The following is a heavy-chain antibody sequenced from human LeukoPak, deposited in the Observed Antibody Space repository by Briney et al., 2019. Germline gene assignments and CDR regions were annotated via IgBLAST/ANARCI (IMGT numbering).Heavy chain of an antibody. J-gene: IGHJ4*02. Sequence: GGSLRLSCAASGFTFSSYEMNWVRQAPGKGLEGVSYISSSGSTIYYADSVKGRFTISRDNAKNSLYLQMNSLRAEDTAVYYCARGVRGVHDYWGQGTLVTVSS. V-gene: IGHV3-48*03. CDR2: ISSSGSTI. CDR3: ARGVRGVHDY. D-gene: IGHD3-10*01. CDR1: GFTFSSYE.